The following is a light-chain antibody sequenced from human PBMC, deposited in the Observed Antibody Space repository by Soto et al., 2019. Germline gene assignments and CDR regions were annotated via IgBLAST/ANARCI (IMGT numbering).Light chain of an antibody. CDR1: QSVSSY. V-gene: IGKV3-11*01. CDR2: DAS. Sequence: EIVLTQSPATLSLSPGERATLSCRASQSVSSYLAWYQQKPGQAPRLLIYDASNRATGIPARFSGSGSGTDFTLPISSLEPEDFAVYYWQQRSNWPPERTFGGGNKVEIK. J-gene: IGKJ4*01. CDR3: QQRSNWPPERT.